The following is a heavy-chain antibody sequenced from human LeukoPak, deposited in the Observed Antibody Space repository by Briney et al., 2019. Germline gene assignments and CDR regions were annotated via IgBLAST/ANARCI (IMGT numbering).Heavy chain of an antibody. CDR2: TYYSGST. Sequence: SETLSLTCTVSGGSISSSSYYWGWIRQPPGKGLEWIGSTYYSGSTYYNPSLKSRVTISVDTSKNQFTLKLSSVTAADTAVYYCARDSGIAAAGIKPARWGQGTLVTVSS. CDR3: ARDSGIAAAGIKPAR. V-gene: IGHV4-39*06. D-gene: IGHD6-13*01. CDR1: GGSISSSSYY. J-gene: IGHJ4*02.